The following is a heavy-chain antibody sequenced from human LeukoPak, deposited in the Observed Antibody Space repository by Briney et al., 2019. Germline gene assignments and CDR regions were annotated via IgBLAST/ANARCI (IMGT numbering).Heavy chain of an antibody. V-gene: IGHV3-30*04. Sequence: GSLRLSCAASGFTFSSYAMHWVRQAPGKGLEWVAVISYDGSNKYYADSVKGRFTISRDNSKNTLYLQMNSLRAEDTAVYYCARYHLVVVAADPPRENYFDYWGQGTLVTVSS. CDR3: ARYHLVVVAADPPRENYFDY. D-gene: IGHD2-15*01. CDR1: GFTFSSYA. J-gene: IGHJ4*02. CDR2: ISYDGSNK.